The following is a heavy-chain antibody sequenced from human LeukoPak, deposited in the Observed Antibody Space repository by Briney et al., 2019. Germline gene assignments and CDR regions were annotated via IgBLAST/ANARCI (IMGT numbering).Heavy chain of an antibody. CDR3: ARELGGSYNWFDP. J-gene: IGHJ5*02. Sequence: ASVKASCKASGYTFTGYYIHWVRQAPGQGLEWMGRINPDSGGTNFAQRFQGRVTMTRDTSICTAYMELSRPRSDDTAVYYCARELGGSYNWFDPWGQGTLVTVSS. CDR1: GYTFTGYY. CDR2: INPDSGGT. D-gene: IGHD3-16*01. V-gene: IGHV1-2*06.